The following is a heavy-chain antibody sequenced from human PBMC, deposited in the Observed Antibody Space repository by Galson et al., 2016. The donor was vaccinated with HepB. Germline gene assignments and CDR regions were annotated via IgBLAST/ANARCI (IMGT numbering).Heavy chain of an antibody. CDR2: ISSTSSPTI. J-gene: IGHJ6*03. CDR1: GFSFSSYS. CDR3: ARGVGPAYMDV. Sequence: SLRHSCAASGFSFSSYSMNWVRQAPGKGLEWVSYISSTSSPTIYYADSVKGRFTISRDNAKNSLYLQMNSLRDEDTAVCYCARGVGPAYMDVWGKGTRSPSP. D-gene: IGHD5/OR15-5a*01. V-gene: IGHV3-48*02.